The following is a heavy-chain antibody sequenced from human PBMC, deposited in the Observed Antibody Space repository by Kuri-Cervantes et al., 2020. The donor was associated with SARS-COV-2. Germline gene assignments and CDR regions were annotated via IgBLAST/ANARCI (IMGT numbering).Heavy chain of an antibody. J-gene: IGHJ3*02. V-gene: IGHV1-18*01. D-gene: IGHD3-3*01. CDR2: ISAYNGNT. Sequence: ASVKVSCKASGYTFTSYGISWVRQAPGQGLEWMGWISAYNGNTNYAQKLQGRVTMTTDTSTSTAYMELSRLRSDDTAVYYCARDRRYDFWSGYSANDAFDIWGQGTMVTVSS. CDR1: GYTFTSYG. CDR3: ARDRRYDFWSGYSANDAFDI.